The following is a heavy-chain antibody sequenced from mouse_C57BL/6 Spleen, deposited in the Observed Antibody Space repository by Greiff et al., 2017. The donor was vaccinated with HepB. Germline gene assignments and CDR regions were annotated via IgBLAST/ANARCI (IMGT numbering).Heavy chain of an antibody. CDR3: ARSGLMYYYGSSYYFDY. Sequence: QVQLQQSGAELVKPGASVKISCKASGYAFSSYWMNWVKQRPGKGLEWIGQIYPGDGDTNYNGKFKGKATLTADKSSSTAYMQLSSLTSEDSAVYFCARSGLMYYYGSSYYFDYWGQGTTLTVSS. CDR1: GYAFSSYW. CDR2: IYPGDGDT. V-gene: IGHV1-80*01. D-gene: IGHD1-1*01. J-gene: IGHJ2*01.